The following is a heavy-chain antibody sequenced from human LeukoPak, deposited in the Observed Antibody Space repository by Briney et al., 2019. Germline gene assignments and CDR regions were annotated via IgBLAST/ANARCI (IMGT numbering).Heavy chain of an antibody. Sequence: GGSLRLSCAASGFTFSSSAMNWVRQAPGKGLEWASPISGSGDRTYYADSVKGRFTISRDNSKNTLYLQMNSLRAEDTAVYYCARRAGAYSHPYDCWGQGTLVTVSS. CDR1: GFTFSSSA. D-gene: IGHD4/OR15-4a*01. CDR2: ISGSGDRT. J-gene: IGHJ4*02. V-gene: IGHV3-23*01. CDR3: ARRAGAYSHPYDC.